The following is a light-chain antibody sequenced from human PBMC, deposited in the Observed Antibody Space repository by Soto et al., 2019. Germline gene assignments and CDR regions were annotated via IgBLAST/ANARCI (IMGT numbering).Light chain of an antibody. CDR1: QGISNW. CDR3: QQYNSYPWT. Sequence: DIQMTQSPSTLSASVGDRVTITCRASQGISNWLAWYQQKPGKAPKLLIYDVSRLGSGVPSRFSGSGSGTEFTLTISSLQPDDFATYYCQQYNSYPWTFGQGTKVDIK. J-gene: IGKJ1*01. CDR2: DVS. V-gene: IGKV1-5*01.